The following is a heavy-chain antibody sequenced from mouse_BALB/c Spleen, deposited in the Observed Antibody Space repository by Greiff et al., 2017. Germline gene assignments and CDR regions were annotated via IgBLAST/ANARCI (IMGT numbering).Heavy chain of an antibody. J-gene: IGHJ1*01. CDR3: VRDYYGSSYRYFDV. CDR2: IWTGGGT. V-gene: IGHV2-9-2*01. CDR1: GFSLTSYD. Sequence: VKLVESGPGLVAPSQSLSITCTVSGFSLTSYDISWIRQPPGKGLEWLGVIWTGGGTNYNSAFMSRLSISKDNSKSQVFLKMNSLQTDDTAIYYCVRDYYGSSYRYFDVWGAGTTVTVSS. D-gene: IGHD1-1*01.